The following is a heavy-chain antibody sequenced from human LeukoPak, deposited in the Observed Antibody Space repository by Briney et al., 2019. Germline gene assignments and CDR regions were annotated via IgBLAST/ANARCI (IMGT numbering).Heavy chain of an antibody. Sequence: ASVKVSCKASCYTFTSYGISWVRQAPGQGLEWMGWISADNGNTNYAQKLQGRVTMTTDTSTSTAYMELRSLRSDDTAVYYCARGALLLWFGELLSQHFDYWGQGTLVTVSS. CDR2: ISADNGNT. CDR3: ARGALLLWFGELLSQHFDY. D-gene: IGHD3-10*01. CDR1: CYTFTSYG. V-gene: IGHV1-18*01. J-gene: IGHJ4*02.